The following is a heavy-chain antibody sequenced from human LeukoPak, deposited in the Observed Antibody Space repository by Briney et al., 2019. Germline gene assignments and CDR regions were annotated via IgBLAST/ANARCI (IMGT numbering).Heavy chain of an antibody. J-gene: IGHJ1*01. Sequence: GGSLRLSCAASGFTFSDYYMSWIRQAPGKGLEWVSYISSSGSTIYYADSVKGRFTISRDNSKNTLYLQMNSLRAEDTAVYYCARGVGSNWFIYFQYWGQGTVVTVSS. V-gene: IGHV3-11*04. CDR1: GFTFSDYY. CDR3: ARGVGSNWFIYFQY. CDR2: ISSSGSTI. D-gene: IGHD6-13*01.